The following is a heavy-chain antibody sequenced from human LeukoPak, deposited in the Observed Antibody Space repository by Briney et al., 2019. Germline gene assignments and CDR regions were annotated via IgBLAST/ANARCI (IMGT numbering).Heavy chain of an antibody. CDR3: ARADNGSGSYAFDI. Sequence: QTGGSLRLSCAASGFTFSKYGMHWVRQAPGKGLEWVAVIWHGQKKEYYADSVKGRFTISRDNSKNTLDLQMRSLRAEDTAVYHCARADNGSGSYAFDIWGQGTRVTVSS. J-gene: IGHJ3*02. V-gene: IGHV3-33*08. CDR2: IWHGQKKE. D-gene: IGHD3-10*01. CDR1: GFTFSKYG.